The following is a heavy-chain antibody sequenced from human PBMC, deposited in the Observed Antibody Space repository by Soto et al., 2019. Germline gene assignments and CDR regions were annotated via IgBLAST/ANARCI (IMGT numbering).Heavy chain of an antibody. CDR2: ISSSSSYI. D-gene: IGHD6-13*01. V-gene: IGHV3-21*01. CDR1: GFTFSSYS. Sequence: GGSLRLSCAASGFTFSSYSMNWVRQAPGKGLEWVSSISSSSSYIYYADSVKGRFTISRDNAKNSLYLQMNSLRAEDTAVYYCARDSIAAAGIGAFDIWGQGTMVTVSS. CDR3: ARDSIAAAGIGAFDI. J-gene: IGHJ3*02.